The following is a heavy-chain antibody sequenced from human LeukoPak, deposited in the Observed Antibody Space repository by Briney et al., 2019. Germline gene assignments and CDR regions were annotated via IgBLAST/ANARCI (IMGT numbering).Heavy chain of an antibody. CDR3: ARVAPYDPDAFDI. CDR2: ISSNGGST. V-gene: IGHV3-64*01. J-gene: IGHJ3*02. Sequence: GGSLRLSCAASGFTFSSYAMHWVRQAPGKGLEYVSAISSNGGSTYYANSVKGRFTTSRDNSKNTLYLQMGSLRAEDMAVYYCARVAPYDPDAFDIWGQGTMVTVSS. CDR1: GFTFSSYA. D-gene: IGHD3-22*01.